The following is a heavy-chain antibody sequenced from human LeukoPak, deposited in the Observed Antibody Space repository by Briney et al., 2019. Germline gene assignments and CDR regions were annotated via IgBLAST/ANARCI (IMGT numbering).Heavy chain of an antibody. J-gene: IGHJ4*02. CDR1: GYIFPSYG. CDR2: ISVYNGYT. Sequence: GSVTVSCKASGYIFPSYGITWVRRAPGQGVEWMGWISVYNGYTNYAQKLQGRVTMTTDTSTRTAYMDLRSLRSDDAAVYYCARSGIYCSGSSCYDDYWGQGTLVTVSS. V-gene: IGHV1-18*01. D-gene: IGHD2-2*01. CDR3: ARSGIYCSGSSCYDDY.